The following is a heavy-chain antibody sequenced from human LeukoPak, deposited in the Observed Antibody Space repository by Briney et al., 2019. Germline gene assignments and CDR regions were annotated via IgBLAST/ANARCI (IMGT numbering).Heavy chain of an antibody. V-gene: IGHV4-59*08. Sequence: PGTLSLTCTVTGGSNSHYYWSWIRPPPGREREGIGYIYYSGSTNYNPSLKSRVTISVDTSKTQFSLRLSSLTAADTAVYYCARGEGGSNGRYYYYYMDVGSKGTTVTV. J-gene: IGHJ6*03. CDR3: ARGEGGSNGRYYYYYMDV. CDR1: GGSNSHYY. CDR2: IYYSGST. D-gene: IGHD4-23*01.